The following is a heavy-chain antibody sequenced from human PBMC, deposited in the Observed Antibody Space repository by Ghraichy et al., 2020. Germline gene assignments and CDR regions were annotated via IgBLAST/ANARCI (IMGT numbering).Heavy chain of an antibody. D-gene: IGHD6-19*01. CDR1: GFTFSNAW. CDR2: IKSKTDGGTT. CDR3: TGAGWYSSGWFLTYDYYYYGMDV. Sequence: GESLRLSCAASGFTFSNAWMSWVRQAPGKGLEWVGRIKSKTDGGTTDYAAPVKGRFTISRDDSKNTLYLQMNSLKTEDTAVYYCTGAGWYSSGWFLTYDYYYYGMDVWGQGTTVTVSS. J-gene: IGHJ6*02. V-gene: IGHV3-15*01.